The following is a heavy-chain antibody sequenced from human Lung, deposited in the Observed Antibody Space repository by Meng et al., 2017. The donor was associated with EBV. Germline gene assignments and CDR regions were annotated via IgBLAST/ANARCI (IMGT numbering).Heavy chain of an antibody. D-gene: IGHD3-22*01. J-gene: IGHJ4*02. V-gene: IGHV7-4-1*02. Sequence: QVELVQSGSELKKPGASVKVSCKASGYTFTSYAMNWVRQAPGKGLEWMGWINTNTGNPTYAQGFTGRFVFSLDTSVSTAYLQISSLKAEDTAVYYCARGWDTYYYDSSGYFDYWGQGTLVTVSS. CDR1: GYTFTSYA. CDR3: ARGWDTYYYDSSGYFDY. CDR2: INTNTGNP.